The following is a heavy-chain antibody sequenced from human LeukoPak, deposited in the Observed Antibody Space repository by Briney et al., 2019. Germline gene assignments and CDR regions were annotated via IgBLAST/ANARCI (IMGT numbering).Heavy chain of an antibody. J-gene: IGHJ4*02. V-gene: IGHV3-43*02. CDR2: ISGDGGPT. D-gene: IGHD1-7*01. CDR3: SKGPCNWNYQIGYYFDS. Sequence: GGSLRLSCAASGFTFDDYAMHWVRQAPGKGLEWVSLISGDGGPTYYADSVKGRFTISRDNSKNSLYLQMNSLRTEDTAFYYCSKGPCNWNYQIGYYFDSWGQGTLVTVSS. CDR1: GFTFDDYA.